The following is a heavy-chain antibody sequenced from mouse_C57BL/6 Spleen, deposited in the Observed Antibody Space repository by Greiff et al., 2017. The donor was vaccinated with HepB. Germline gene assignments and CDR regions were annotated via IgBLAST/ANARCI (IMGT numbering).Heavy chain of an antibody. Sequence: VQLQQPGAELVKPGASVKMSCKASGYTFTSYWITWVKQRPGQGLEWIGDIYPGSGSTNYNEKFKSKATLTVDTSSSTAYMQLSSLTSEDSAVYYCARPIYYDYDAGAWFAYWGQGTLVTVSA. J-gene: IGHJ3*01. CDR3: ARPIYYDYDAGAWFAY. CDR2: IYPGSGST. V-gene: IGHV1-55*01. D-gene: IGHD2-4*01. CDR1: GYTFTSYW.